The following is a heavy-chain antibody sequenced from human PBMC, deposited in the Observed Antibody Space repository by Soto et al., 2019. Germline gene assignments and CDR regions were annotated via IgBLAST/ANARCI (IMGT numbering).Heavy chain of an antibody. CDR2: IIPILGIA. D-gene: IGHD6-13*01. CDR3: ARPSSSWYGDSFDY. V-gene: IGHV1-69*02. Sequence: QVQLVQSGAEVKKPGSSVKVSCKASGGTFSSYTISWVRQAPGQGLEWMGRIIPILGIANYAQKFQGRVTITADKSTSTAYMELSSLRSEDTAVYYCARPSSSWYGDSFDYWGQGTLDTVSS. J-gene: IGHJ4*02. CDR1: GGTFSSYT.